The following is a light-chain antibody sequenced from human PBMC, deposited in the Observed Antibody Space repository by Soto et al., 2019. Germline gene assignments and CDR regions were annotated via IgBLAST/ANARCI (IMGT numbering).Light chain of an antibody. V-gene: IGLV2-14*01. CDR2: EVR. CDR1: MRDVGAYNL. Sequence: QSVLTQPASVSGAAGQSITISCTGTMRDVGAYNLVSWYQQHPGTAPKLIIDEVRNRPSGISSRFSGSRSGTTASLTIAGLQSEDEGYYYCCAYTAISTLVFGGGTKLTVL. J-gene: IGLJ3*02. CDR3: CAYTAISTLV.